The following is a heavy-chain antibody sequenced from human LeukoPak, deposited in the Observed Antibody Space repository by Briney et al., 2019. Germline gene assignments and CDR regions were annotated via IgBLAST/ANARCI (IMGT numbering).Heavy chain of an antibody. J-gene: IGHJ4*02. CDR1: GFTFSSYW. CDR2: ITSDGSDT. CDR3: TTVFKTRRDFDDY. Sequence: GRSLRLSCAASGFTFSSYWMHWVRQAPGKGLVWVSRITSDGSDTSYADSVKARFLISRDNGKNTLYLQMNSLRAEDTAVYYCTTVFKTRRDFDDYWGQGTLVTVSS. V-gene: IGHV3-74*01. D-gene: IGHD2-21*02.